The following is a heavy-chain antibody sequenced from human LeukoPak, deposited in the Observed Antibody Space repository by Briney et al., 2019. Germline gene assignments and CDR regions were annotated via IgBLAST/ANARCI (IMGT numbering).Heavy chain of an antibody. CDR2: IKQDGSEK. D-gene: IGHD2/OR15-2a*01. Sequence: GGTLRLSCADSGFTFSSYWMSWVRQAPGKGLEWVAIIKQDGSEKYYVDSVKGRFTIPRDNAKNSLYLQMNSLRAEDTAVYYCARSPFLGSYYMDVWGKGTTVTVSS. V-gene: IGHV3-7*01. CDR3: ARSPFLGSYYMDV. J-gene: IGHJ6*03. CDR1: GFTFSSYW.